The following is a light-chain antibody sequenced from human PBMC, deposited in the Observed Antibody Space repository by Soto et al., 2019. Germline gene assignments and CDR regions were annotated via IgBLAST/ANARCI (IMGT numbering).Light chain of an antibody. J-gene: IGKJ4*01. Sequence: DIQMTQSPSTLSASVGDRVTITCRASQSISSWLAWYQQKPGKAPKLLISAASNLESGAPSRFSGSGSGTEFTLTISSLQPDDFATYHCEQYNDYPLTFGGGTKVDIK. CDR1: QSISSW. CDR3: EQYNDYPLT. V-gene: IGKV1-5*01. CDR2: AAS.